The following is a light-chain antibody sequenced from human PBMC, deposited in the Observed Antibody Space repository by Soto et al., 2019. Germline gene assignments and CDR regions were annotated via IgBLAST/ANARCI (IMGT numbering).Light chain of an antibody. CDR3: QQYVNSPLS. Sequence: EIVLTQSPGTLSLSPGERATLSCRASQSVNNNFLAWYQQKPGQAPRLLIYDESSRATGIPDRFGGSGSVTDFTLTISGLEPEDFAVYSCQQYVNSPLSFGGGTKVE. CDR2: DES. V-gene: IGKV3-20*01. J-gene: IGKJ4*01. CDR1: QSVNNNF.